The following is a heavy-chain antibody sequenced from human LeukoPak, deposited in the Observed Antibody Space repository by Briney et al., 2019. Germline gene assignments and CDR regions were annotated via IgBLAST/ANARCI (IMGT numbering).Heavy chain of an antibody. D-gene: IGHD3-16*02. Sequence: GGSLRLSCAASGFTFSSYSMNWVRQAPGKGLEWVSSISSSSSYIYYADSVKGRFTISRDNAKNSLYLQMNSLRAEDTAVYYCAREAYDYVWGSYRSGFDYWGQGTLVTVSS. J-gene: IGHJ4*02. CDR1: GFTFSSYS. V-gene: IGHV3-21*01. CDR2: ISSSSSYI. CDR3: AREAYDYVWGSYRSGFDY.